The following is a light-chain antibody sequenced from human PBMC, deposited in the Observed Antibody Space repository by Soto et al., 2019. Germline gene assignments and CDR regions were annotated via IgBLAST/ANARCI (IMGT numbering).Light chain of an antibody. CDR3: QQHINWPLT. CDR1: QTVSSS. CDR2: EAS. J-gene: IGKJ4*01. Sequence: EIVLTQSPATLSLSPGERATLSCRASQTVSSSLAWYQQKPGQAPRLLIYEASNRATGIPARFSGSGSGAGFTLTTSSLEPEVFALYYCQQHINWPLTFGGGTKVEIK. V-gene: IGKV3-11*01.